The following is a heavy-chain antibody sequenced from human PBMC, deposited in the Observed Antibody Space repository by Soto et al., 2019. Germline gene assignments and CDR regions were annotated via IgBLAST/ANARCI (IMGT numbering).Heavy chain of an antibody. CDR3: ARDEYYYDSSGYGVDY. CDR1: GGTFSSDA. D-gene: IGHD3-22*01. J-gene: IGHJ4*02. Sequence: SVKFSCKASGGTFSSDAISWVRQAPGQGLEWMGGIIPIFGTANYAQKFQGRVTITADESTSTAYMELRSLRSDDTAVYYCARDEYYYDSSGYGVDYWGQGTLVTVSS. CDR2: IIPIFGTA. V-gene: IGHV1-69*13.